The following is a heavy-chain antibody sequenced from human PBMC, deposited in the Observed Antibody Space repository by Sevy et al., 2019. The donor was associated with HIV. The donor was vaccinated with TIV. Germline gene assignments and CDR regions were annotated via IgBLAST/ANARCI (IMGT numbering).Heavy chain of an antibody. CDR1: GGSFSNHH. D-gene: IGHD4-17*01. CDR2: VYYSGST. Sequence: SETLSLTCSVSGGSFSNHHWNWIRQPPGNGLEWIGYVYYSGSTNYNPSLKSRVTISVDTSKNQFSLKLYSVTAADTAVYYCARADYGDYVGWFDPLGQGTLVTVSS. J-gene: IGHJ5*02. CDR3: ARADYGDYVGWFDP. V-gene: IGHV4-59*11.